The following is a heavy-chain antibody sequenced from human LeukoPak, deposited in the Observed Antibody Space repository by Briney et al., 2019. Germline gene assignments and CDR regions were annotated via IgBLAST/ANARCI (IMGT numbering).Heavy chain of an antibody. V-gene: IGHV7-4-1*02. Sequence: ASVKVSCKASGYTFNTYSITWVRQAPGQGLEWVGWINTNTGNPTYAQGFTGRFVFSLDTPVSTAYLQISSLKAEDTAVYYCARESIAAAGNWFDPWGQGTLVTVSS. J-gene: IGHJ5*02. CDR2: INTNTGNP. D-gene: IGHD6-13*01. CDR3: ARESIAAAGNWFDP. CDR1: GYTFNTYS.